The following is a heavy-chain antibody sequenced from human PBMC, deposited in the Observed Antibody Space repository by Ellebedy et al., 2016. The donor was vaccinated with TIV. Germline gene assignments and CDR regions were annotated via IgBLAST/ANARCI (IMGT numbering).Heavy chain of an antibody. V-gene: IGHV1-69*05. J-gene: IGHJ3*02. D-gene: IGHD2-15*01. Sequence: SVKVSXXASGGTFSSYAISWVRQAPGQGLEWMGGIIPIFGTANYAQKLQGRVTMTTDTSTSTAYMELRSLRSDDTAVYYCAREYCSGGSCTLGAFDIWGQGTMVTVSS. CDR3: AREYCSGGSCTLGAFDI. CDR2: IIPIFGTA. CDR1: GGTFSSYA.